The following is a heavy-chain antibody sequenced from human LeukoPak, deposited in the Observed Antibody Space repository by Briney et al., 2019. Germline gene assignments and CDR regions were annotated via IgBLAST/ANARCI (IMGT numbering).Heavy chain of an antibody. CDR2: IYYSGSS. CDR3: ARGPGGTTDSFDY. J-gene: IGHJ4*02. Sequence: PSETLSLTCSVSGGSFRSSTYYWGWIGQPPGKGLEWVGHIYYSGSSFYNPSLRSRVTISGDASKNQFSLKLDSVTDADTAVYYCARGPGGTTDSFDYWGQGTLVAVSS. V-gene: IGHV4-39*07. CDR1: GGSFRSSTYY. D-gene: IGHD1-1*01.